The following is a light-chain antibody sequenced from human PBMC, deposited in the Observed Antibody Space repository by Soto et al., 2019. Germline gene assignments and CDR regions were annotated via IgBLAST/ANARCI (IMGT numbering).Light chain of an antibody. CDR1: SSDVGSYNL. CDR2: EGS. J-gene: IGLJ1*01. Sequence: QSALTQPASVSGSPGQSITISCTGTSSDVGSYNLVSWYQQHPGKAPKLMIYEGSKRPSGVSNRFSGSKSGNTASLTMSGLQAEDEADYYCCSYAGSSTLVFGTGTKLTVL. V-gene: IGLV2-23*01. CDR3: CSYAGSSTLV.